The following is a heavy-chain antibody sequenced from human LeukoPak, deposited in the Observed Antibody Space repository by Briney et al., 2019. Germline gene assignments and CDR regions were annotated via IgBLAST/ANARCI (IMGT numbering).Heavy chain of an antibody. V-gene: IGHV3-23*01. CDR2: ISGSGGST. CDR1: GFTFSSYA. J-gene: IGHJ4*02. D-gene: IGHD3-22*01. CDR3: AKGRYDSSGPANTFDY. Sequence: GGSLRLSCAASGFTFSSYAMSWVRQAPGKGLEWVSGISGSGGSTYYADSVKGQFTISRDNSKNTLYLQMNNLRAEDTALYYRAKGRYDSSGPANTFDYWGQGTLVTVSS.